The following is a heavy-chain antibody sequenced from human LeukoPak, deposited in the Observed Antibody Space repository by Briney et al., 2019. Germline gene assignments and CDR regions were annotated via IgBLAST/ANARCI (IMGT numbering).Heavy chain of an antibody. J-gene: IGHJ2*01. CDR1: GGSISSYY. Sequence: SETLSLTCTVSGGSISSYYWSWIRQPPGKGMEWIGYIYYSGSTNYNPSLKSRVTISVDTSKNQFSLKLSSVTAADTAVYYCARVYYSNSYDYWYFDLWGRGTLVTVSS. D-gene: IGHD6-13*01. CDR2: IYYSGST. CDR3: ARVYYSNSYDYWYFDL. V-gene: IGHV4-59*01.